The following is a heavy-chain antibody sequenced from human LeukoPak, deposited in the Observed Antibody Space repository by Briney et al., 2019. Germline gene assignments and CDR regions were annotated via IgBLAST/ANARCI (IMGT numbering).Heavy chain of an antibody. J-gene: IGHJ6*02. Sequence: SVKVSCKASGGTFSSYAFSWVRQAPGQGLEWMGGIIPIVGTTNYAQMFQGRVTITADESTSTAYMELSSLRSEDTAVYYCARIAARHWYYYYGMDVWGQGTTVTVSS. CDR3: ARIAARHWYYYYGMDV. D-gene: IGHD6-6*01. CDR2: IIPIVGTT. V-gene: IGHV1-69*13. CDR1: GGTFSSYA.